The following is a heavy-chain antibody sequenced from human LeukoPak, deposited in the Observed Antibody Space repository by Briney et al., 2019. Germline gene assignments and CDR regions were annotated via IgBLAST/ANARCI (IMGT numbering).Heavy chain of an antibody. CDR1: GFTVGSNY. V-gene: IGHV3-53*01. Sequence: PGGSLRLSCAASGFTVGSNYMSWVRQAPGKGLEWVSVIYSGGSTYYADSVKGRFTISRDSSKNTLYLQMNTLRAEDTAVYYCARTKQLLWFGELVNWGQGTLVTVSS. J-gene: IGHJ4*02. D-gene: IGHD3-10*01. CDR3: ARTKQLLWFGELVN. CDR2: IYSGGST.